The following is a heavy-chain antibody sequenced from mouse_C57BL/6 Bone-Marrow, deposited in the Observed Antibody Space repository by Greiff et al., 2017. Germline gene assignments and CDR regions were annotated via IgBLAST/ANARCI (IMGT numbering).Heavy chain of an antibody. D-gene: IGHD4-1*01. CDR2: ISDGGSYT. Sequence: DVKLVESGGGLVKPGGSLKLSCAASGFTFSSYAMSWVRQTPEKRLEWVATISDGGSYTYYPDNVKGRFTISRDNAKNNLYLQMSHLKSEDTAMYYCARKLGRGFAYWGQGTLVTVSA. CDR1: GFTFSSYA. V-gene: IGHV5-4*03. CDR3: ARKLGRGFAY. J-gene: IGHJ3*01.